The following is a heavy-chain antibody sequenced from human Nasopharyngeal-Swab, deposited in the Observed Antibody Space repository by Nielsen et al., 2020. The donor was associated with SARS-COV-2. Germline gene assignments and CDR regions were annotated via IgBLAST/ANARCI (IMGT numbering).Heavy chain of an antibody. CDR2: VLHDGDSQ. V-gene: IGHV3-30*19. D-gene: IGHD6-19*01. CDR1: GFTFSSYG. Sequence: GESLKISCAASGFTFSSYGMHWVRQAPGKGLEWVAAVLHDGDSQSYADSVKGRFTISFDNSKNTLYLQMNSLRDEDTAVYYCAREAQTGYSSGWTYYYYGMDVWGQGTTVTVSS. CDR3: AREAQTGYSSGWTYYYYGMDV. J-gene: IGHJ6*02.